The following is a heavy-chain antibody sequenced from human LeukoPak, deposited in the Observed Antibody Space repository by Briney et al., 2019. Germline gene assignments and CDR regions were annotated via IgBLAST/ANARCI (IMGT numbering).Heavy chain of an antibody. CDR1: GGSISSYY. Sequence: SETLSLTCTVSGGSISSYYWSWIRQPPGKGLEWIGEINHSGSTNYNPSLKSRVTMSVDTSKNQFSLKLSSVTAADTAVYYCASEVGATMSYWGQGTLVTVSS. CDR3: ASEVGATMSY. CDR2: INHSGST. J-gene: IGHJ4*02. V-gene: IGHV4-34*01. D-gene: IGHD1-26*01.